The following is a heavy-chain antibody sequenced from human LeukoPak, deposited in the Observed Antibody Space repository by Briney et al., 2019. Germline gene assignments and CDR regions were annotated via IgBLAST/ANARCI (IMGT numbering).Heavy chain of an antibody. J-gene: IGHJ3*02. CDR2: ISGSGGST. CDR1: GLTFSSYA. D-gene: IGHD3-22*01. V-gene: IGHV3-23*01. CDR3: AKDLNRYYYDSSGYYPHDAFDI. Sequence: GGSLRLSCAASGLTFSSYAMSWVRQAPGKGLEWVSAISGSGGSTYYADSVKGRFTISRDNSKYTLYLQMNSLRAEDTAVYYCAKDLNRYYYDSSGYYPHDAFDIWGQGTMVTVSS.